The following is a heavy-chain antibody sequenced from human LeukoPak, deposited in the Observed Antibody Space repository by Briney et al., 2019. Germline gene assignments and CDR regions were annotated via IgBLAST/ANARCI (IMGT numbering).Heavy chain of an antibody. D-gene: IGHD3-3*01. CDR1: GFTLSWFW. V-gene: IGHV3-7*01. CDR2: IKEDGSEK. CDR3: ARLEAV. Sequence: GGSLRLSCAASGFTLSWFWMSWVRQAPGKGLEWVANIKEDGSEKYYVDSVKGRFTISRDNAKNSLYLQMNSLRVEDTAVYYCARLEAVWGKGTTVTVSS. J-gene: IGHJ6*04.